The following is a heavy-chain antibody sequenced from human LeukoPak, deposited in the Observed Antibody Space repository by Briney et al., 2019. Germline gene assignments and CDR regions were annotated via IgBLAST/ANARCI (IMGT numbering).Heavy chain of an antibody. CDR3: AASALGDFWSGYYNRNWFDP. CDR2: INHSGST. CDR1: GGSFSGYY. Sequence: PSETLSLTCAVYGGSFSGYYWSWIRQPPGKGLEWIGEINHSGSTNYNPSLKSRVTISVDTSKNQFSLKLSSVTAADTAVYYCAASALGDFWSGYYNRNWFDPWGQGTLVTVSS. J-gene: IGHJ5*02. V-gene: IGHV4-34*01. D-gene: IGHD3-3*01.